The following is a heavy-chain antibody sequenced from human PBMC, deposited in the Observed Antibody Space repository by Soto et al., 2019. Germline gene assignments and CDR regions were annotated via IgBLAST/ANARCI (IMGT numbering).Heavy chain of an antibody. CDR3: ATSSSPHLDV. J-gene: IGHJ6*02. CDR1: GFTFSSYE. V-gene: IGHV3-48*03. D-gene: IGHD6-13*01. CDR2: ISSSGSTI. Sequence: GGSLRLSCAASGFTFSSYEMNWVRQAPGKGLEWVSYISSSGSTIYYADSVKGRFTISRDNAKNSLYLQMNSLRAEDTAVYYCATSSSPHLDVWGQGTTVPVS.